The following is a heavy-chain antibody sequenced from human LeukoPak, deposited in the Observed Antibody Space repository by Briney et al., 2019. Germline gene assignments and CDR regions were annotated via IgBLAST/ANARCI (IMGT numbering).Heavy chain of an antibody. V-gene: IGHV1-18*01. J-gene: IGHJ6*03. CDR2: ISAYNGNT. CDR1: GYTFTNFG. D-gene: IGHD4-11*01. Sequence: ASVKVSCKASGYTFTNFGISWVRQAPGQGLEWMGWISAYNGNTNYAQKLQGRVTMTTDTSTSTAYMELRSLRSDDTAVYYCARMTTVRNYMDVWGKGTTVTISS. CDR3: ARMTTVRNYMDV.